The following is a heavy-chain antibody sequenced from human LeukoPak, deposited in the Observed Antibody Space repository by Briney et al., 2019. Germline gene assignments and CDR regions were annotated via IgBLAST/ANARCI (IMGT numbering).Heavy chain of an antibody. Sequence: MSGGSLRLSCAASGFTFSSYSMNWVRQAPGKGLEWVSSISSSSSYIYYADSVKGRFTISRDNAKNSLYLQMNSLRAEDTAVYYCARERTVWVTNHAFDIWGQGTMVTVSS. CDR2: ISSSSSYI. CDR3: ARERTVWVTNHAFDI. CDR1: GFTFSSYS. V-gene: IGHV3-21*01. J-gene: IGHJ3*02. D-gene: IGHD4-17*01.